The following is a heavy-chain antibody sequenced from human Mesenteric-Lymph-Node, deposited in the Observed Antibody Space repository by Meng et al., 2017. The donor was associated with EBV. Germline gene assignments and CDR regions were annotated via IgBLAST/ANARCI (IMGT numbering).Heavy chain of an antibody. Sequence: QLQLRGSGPGLVKPSETLSLTCTVSGGSISSSSYYWGWIRQPPGKGLEWIGDFYYSENTYYNPSLKSRVTISVDTSKNQFSLKLSSVTAADTAVYYCARRPWSLYYYFDYWGPGTLVTVSS. CDR2: FYYSENT. V-gene: IGHV4-39*07. D-gene: IGHD1-26*01. CDR1: GGSISSSSYY. CDR3: ARRPWSLYYYFDY. J-gene: IGHJ4*02.